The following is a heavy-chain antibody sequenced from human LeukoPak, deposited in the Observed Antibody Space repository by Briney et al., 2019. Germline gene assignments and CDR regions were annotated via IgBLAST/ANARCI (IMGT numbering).Heavy chain of an antibody. CDR2: VRSNGDYI. CDR1: GNEFIRHT. J-gene: IGHJ4*02. V-gene: IGHV3-21*01. D-gene: IGHD6-13*01. CDR3: AREYDSRARFDS. Sequence: GGALRLSCAGSGNEFIRHTMNWVRRASGKGLEWISSVRSNGDYIYYAESVKGRFSISRDNARTSVYLQMNSLRVEDTAIYYCAREYDSRARFDSWGQGTLVTVSS.